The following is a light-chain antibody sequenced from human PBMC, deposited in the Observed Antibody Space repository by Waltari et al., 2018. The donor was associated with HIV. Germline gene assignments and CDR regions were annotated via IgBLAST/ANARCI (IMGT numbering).Light chain of an antibody. Sequence: DFVMTQSPDSLTVSLGERATINCKSSQSLLYTSNNKNYLAWYQQKPGQPPNLLIYWASIRESGVPDRFSGSGSGTDFTLTISSLQAEDVAVYYCQQYYNTPLTFGGVTKVEIK. CDR3: QQYYNTPLT. V-gene: IGKV4-1*01. CDR2: WAS. J-gene: IGKJ4*01. CDR1: QSLLYTSNNKNY.